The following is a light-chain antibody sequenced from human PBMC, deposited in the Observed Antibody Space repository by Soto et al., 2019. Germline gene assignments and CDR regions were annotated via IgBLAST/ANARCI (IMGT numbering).Light chain of an antibody. CDR3: QQRSNWPPTWT. Sequence: EIVLTQSPATLSLSPGERATLSSRASQSVGSYLAWYQQKPGQAPRLLIYDASNRATGIPARFSGSGSGTDFTLTISSLEPEDFAVYYCQQRSNWPPTWTFGQGTKVEIK. CDR1: QSVGSY. V-gene: IGKV3-11*01. CDR2: DAS. J-gene: IGKJ1*01.